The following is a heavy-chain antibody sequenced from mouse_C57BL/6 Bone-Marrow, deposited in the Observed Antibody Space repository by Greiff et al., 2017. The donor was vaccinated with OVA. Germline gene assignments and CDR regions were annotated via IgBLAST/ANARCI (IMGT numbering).Heavy chain of an antibody. CDR1: GYTFTSYW. J-gene: IGHJ4*01. CDR2: IHPNSGST. CDR3: ARNGGDYYAMDY. Sequence: QVQLQQPGAELVTPGASVKLSCKASGYTFTSYWMHWVKQRPGQGLEWIGMIHPNSGSTNYTEKFKSKATLTVDKSSSTDYMQRSSLTSEDSAGDYSARNGGDYYAMDYWGQGTSVTGSS. V-gene: IGHV1-64*01.